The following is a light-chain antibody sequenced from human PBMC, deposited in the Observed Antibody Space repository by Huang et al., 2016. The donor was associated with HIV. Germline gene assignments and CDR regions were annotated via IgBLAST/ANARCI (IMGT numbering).Light chain of an antibody. CDR2: SAS. J-gene: IGKJ2*01. CDR3: QGSLSIPHT. V-gene: IGKV1-39*01. CDR1: ENIRRY. Sequence: DIQMTQSPSSLSASVGDRVTITCRASENIRRYLNWYQQKPGKPPKLLIHSASTLKSGVPSRFSGSGSGTDFTLTITSLQPEDFATYYCQGSLSIPHTFGQGTNLEIK.